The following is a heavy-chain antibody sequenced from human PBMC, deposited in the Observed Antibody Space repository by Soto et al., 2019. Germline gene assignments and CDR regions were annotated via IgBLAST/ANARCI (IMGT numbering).Heavy chain of an antibody. CDR1: SGPDRSHN. V-gene: IGHV4-59*08. CDR2: VYYTGDT. D-gene: IGHD4-17*01. J-gene: IGHJ6*02. Sequence: QVQLQQSGPRLVKPSETLSLTCTVSSGPDRSHNWGWIRQPPGRGLEWIGYVYYTGDTAYNPSLRGRVTIPPDTSTNAISLTLNSVTAADTAVYYCVRQGIDYLHGLVDVWGQGTTVSVSS. CDR3: VRQGIDYLHGLVDV.